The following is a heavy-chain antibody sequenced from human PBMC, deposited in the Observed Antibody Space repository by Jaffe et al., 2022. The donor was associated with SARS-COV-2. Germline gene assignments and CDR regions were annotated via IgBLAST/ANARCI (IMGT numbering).Heavy chain of an antibody. V-gene: IGHV3-7*01. CDR1: GFTFSSYW. D-gene: IGHD6-13*01. CDR2: IKQDGSEK. Sequence: EVQLVESGGGLVQPGGSLRLSCAASGFTFSSYWMSWVRQAPGKGLEWVANIKQDGSEKYYVDSVKGRFTISRDNAKNSLYLQMNSLRAEDTAVYYCARGAGGSSWDYYFDYWGQGTLVTVSS. J-gene: IGHJ4*02. CDR3: ARGAGGSSWDYYFDY.